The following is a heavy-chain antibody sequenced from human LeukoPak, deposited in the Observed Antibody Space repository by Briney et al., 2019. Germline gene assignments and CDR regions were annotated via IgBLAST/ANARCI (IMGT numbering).Heavy chain of an antibody. J-gene: IGHJ4*02. D-gene: IGHD6-13*01. Sequence: PGGSLRLSCAASGFTFSSYSMNWVRQAPGKGLEWASYISSSSSTIYYADSVKGRFTISRDNAKNSLYLQMNSLRAEDTAVYYCARTGGSSTHLFDYWGQGTLVTVSS. CDR1: GFTFSSYS. CDR2: ISSSSSTI. CDR3: ARTGGSSTHLFDY. V-gene: IGHV3-48*01.